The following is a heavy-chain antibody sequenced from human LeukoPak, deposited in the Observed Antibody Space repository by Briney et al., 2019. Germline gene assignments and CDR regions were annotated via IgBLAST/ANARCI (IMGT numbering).Heavy chain of an antibody. J-gene: IGHJ5*02. D-gene: IGHD3-16*02. Sequence: GASVKVSCKASGGTFSSYAISWVRQAPGQGLEWMGGIIPIFGTANYAQKFQGRVTITTDESTSTAYMELSSLRSEDTAVYYCARDARRLGELSLYGYNWFDPWGQGTLVTVSS. V-gene: IGHV1-69*05. CDR1: GGTFSSYA. CDR3: ARDARRLGELSLYGYNWFDP. CDR2: IIPIFGTA.